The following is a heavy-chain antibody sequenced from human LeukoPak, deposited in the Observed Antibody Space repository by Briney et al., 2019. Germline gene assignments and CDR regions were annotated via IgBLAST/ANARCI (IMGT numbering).Heavy chain of an antibody. CDR1: GYSFTSYW. V-gene: IGHV5-51*01. J-gene: IGHJ4*02. Sequence: GESLKISCKGSGYSFTSYWIGWVRQMPGKGLEWMGIIYPSDSDTKYSPSFEGQVTISVDKAISTAYLQWSSLKASDTAIYYCAREKYVGRLTEYWGQGTLVTVSS. CDR3: AREKYVGRLTEY. CDR2: IYPSDSDT. D-gene: IGHD2-15*01.